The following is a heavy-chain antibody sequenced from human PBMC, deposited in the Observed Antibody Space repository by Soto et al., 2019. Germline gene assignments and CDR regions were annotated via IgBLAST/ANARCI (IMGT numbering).Heavy chain of an antibody. D-gene: IGHD6-19*01. CDR1: GYTFTGYY. CDR2: INPNSGGT. J-gene: IGHJ5*02. V-gene: IGHV1-2*04. CDR3: AGGEGIAVAGTGGSSWFDP. Sequence: QVQLVQSGAEVKKPGASVKVSCKASGYTFTGYYMHWVRQAPGQGLEWMGWINPNSGGTKYAQKFQGLVTMPRDTSISTAYMELSRLSSDDTAVYYCAGGEGIAVAGTGGSSWFDPWGQGTLVTVSS.